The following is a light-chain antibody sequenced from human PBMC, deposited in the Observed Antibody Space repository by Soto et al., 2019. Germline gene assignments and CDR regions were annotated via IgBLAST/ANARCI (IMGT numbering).Light chain of an antibody. CDR2: WAS. Sequence: DIVMTQSPDSLAVSLGERATINCKSSQSVLYSSNNKNYLAWYQQKPGQPPKLLIYWASTRESGVPDRFSGSGSGTDFTITISNLQAEDVAVYYCQQYYSTPLTFGGGTKVEIK. CDR1: QSVLYSSNNKNY. CDR3: QQYYSTPLT. J-gene: IGKJ4*01. V-gene: IGKV4-1*01.